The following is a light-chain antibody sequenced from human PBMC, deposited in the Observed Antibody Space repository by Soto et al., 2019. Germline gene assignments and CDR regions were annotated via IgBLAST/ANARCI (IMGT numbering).Light chain of an antibody. CDR1: SSDVGGYNY. V-gene: IGLV2-14*01. J-gene: IGLJ2*01. Sequence: QSVLTQPASVSGSRGQSITISCTGTSSDVGGYNYVSWYQQHPGKAPKLMIYEVSNRPSGVSNRFSGSKSGNTASLTISGLQAEDEADYYCSSYTSSSTLAVVFGGGTQLTVL. CDR2: EVS. CDR3: SSYTSSSTLAVV.